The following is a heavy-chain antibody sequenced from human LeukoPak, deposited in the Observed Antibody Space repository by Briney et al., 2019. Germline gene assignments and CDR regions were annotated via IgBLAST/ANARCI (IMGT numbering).Heavy chain of an antibody. CDR2: INPSGSST. Sequence: ASVKVSCKASGYTFTSYYMHWVRQAPGQGLEWMGLINPSGSSTSYAQKFQGRLSLTRDMSTATVYMELSSLRSEDTAIYYCARDSVIRMTVLERSGWFDPWGQGTLVTVSS. D-gene: IGHD1-1*01. J-gene: IGHJ5*02. V-gene: IGHV1-46*01. CDR3: ARDSVIRMTVLERSGWFDP. CDR1: GYTFTSYY.